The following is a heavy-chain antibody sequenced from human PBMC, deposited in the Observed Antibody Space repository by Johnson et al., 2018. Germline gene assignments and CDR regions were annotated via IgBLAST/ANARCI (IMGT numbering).Heavy chain of an antibody. Sequence: QLVESGGGAVQPGRSLRLSCVASGFTFGDFVMYWVRQDPGKGLEWVTAISSDGRNTYYADSVRGRFTISRDNAKNTLHLQMNSLRPEDTAVYYCARDKGPYYFDWYFQFWGQGTLVTVSS. V-gene: IGHV3-30*03. CDR1: GFTFGDFV. CDR3: ARDKGPYYFDWYFQF. J-gene: IGHJ1*01. CDR2: ISSDGRNT. D-gene: IGHD3-22*01.